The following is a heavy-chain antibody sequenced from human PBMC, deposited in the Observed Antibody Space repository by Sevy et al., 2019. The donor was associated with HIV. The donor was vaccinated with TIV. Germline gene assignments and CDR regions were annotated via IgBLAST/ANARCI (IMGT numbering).Heavy chain of an antibody. CDR3: AREKKCSSTTCSPRGYYGMDV. Sequence: SETLSLTCTVSGDSISTYYWSWIRQPPGKGLEWIGYIYYSGSTNYNPSLKGRVTISVDASRNQFALKLSSVTAADTXXXYCAREKKCSSTTCSPRGYYGMDVWGQGTTVTVSS. J-gene: IGHJ6*02. CDR1: GDSISTYY. CDR2: IYYSGST. V-gene: IGHV4-59*01. D-gene: IGHD2-2*01.